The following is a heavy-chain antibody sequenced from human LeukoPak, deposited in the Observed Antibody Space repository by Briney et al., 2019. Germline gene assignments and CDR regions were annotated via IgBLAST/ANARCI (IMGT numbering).Heavy chain of an antibody. Sequence: GGSLRLSCAASGFTFDNYAMTWVRQAPGRGLEWISTISGSGYTTYYADSVKGRFTISRDNSKDTLSLQMNSLTAQDTAVYYCAKDFTVAWWGQGTLVTVSS. CDR3: AKDFTVAW. CDR1: GFTFDNYA. V-gene: IGHV3-23*01. D-gene: IGHD4-23*01. J-gene: IGHJ4*02. CDR2: ISGSGYTT.